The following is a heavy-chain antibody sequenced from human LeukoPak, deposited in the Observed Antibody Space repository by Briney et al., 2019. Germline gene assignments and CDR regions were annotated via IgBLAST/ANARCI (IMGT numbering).Heavy chain of an antibody. CDR2: INHSGST. V-gene: IGHV4-34*01. J-gene: IGHJ4*02. CDR3: ARGGLQLWSKVPDY. Sequence: SETLSLTCAVYGGSFSGYYWSWIRQPPGKGLEWIGEINHSGSTNYNPSLKSRVTISVDTSMNQFSLKLSSVTAADTAVYYCARGGLQLWSKVPDYWGQGTLVTVSS. D-gene: IGHD5-18*01. CDR1: GGSFSGYY.